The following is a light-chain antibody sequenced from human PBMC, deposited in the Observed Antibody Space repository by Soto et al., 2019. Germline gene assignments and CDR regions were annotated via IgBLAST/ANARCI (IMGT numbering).Light chain of an antibody. V-gene: IGKV3-20*01. J-gene: IGKJ2*01. CDR3: QHYGSSPYT. CDR1: QSVDSRH. CDR2: GAY. Sequence: EIGLTQSPGTLSLSPGERATLSCRSSQSVDSRHLAWYHQKPGQAPRLLIYGAYNRATGIPDRFSGSGSGTDFTLTISRLEPEDFAVYYCQHYGSSPYTFGQGTKLE.